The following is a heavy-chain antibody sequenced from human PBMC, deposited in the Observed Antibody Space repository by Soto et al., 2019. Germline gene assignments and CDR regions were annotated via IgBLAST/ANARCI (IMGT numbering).Heavy chain of an antibody. D-gene: IGHD3-3*01. Sequence: TLSLTCNVSGGSISSGGYYWSWIRQHPGKGLEWIGYIYYSGSTYYNPSLKSRVTISVDTSKNQFSLKLSSVTAADTAVYYCARVYLTIFGVVKGNWSDPWGQGTLVTVSS. CDR1: GGSISSGGYY. CDR2: IYYSGST. J-gene: IGHJ5*02. V-gene: IGHV4-31*03. CDR3: ARVYLTIFGVVKGNWSDP.